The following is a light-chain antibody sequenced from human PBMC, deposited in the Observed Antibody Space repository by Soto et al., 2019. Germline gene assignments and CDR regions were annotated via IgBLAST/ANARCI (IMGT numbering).Light chain of an antibody. CDR2: GAS. V-gene: IGKV3-20*01. CDR1: QGIGDT. Sequence: EVVLTQSPATLSVSPGEGVTLSCRASQGIGDTLAWYQQKPGQAPRLLIYGASNRATDIPDRFSGRGSGTDFTLTISRLEPEDFAVYYCQQYGSSPPSSTFGQGTRLEIK. J-gene: IGKJ5*01. CDR3: QQYGSSPPSST.